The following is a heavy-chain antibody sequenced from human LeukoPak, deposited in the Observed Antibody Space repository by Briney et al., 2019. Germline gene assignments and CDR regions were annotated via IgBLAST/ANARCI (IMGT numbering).Heavy chain of an antibody. V-gene: IGHV4-39*07. D-gene: IGHD2-2*01. CDR3: ARDATWHCSSTSCPWNWFDP. CDR1: GDSISSYY. Sequence: SETLSLTCTVAGDSISSYYWGWIRQPPGKGLEWIGSIYYSGSTYYNPSLKSRVTISVDTSKNQFSLKLSSVTAADTAVYYCARDATWHCSSTSCPWNWFDPWGQGTLVTVSS. CDR2: IYYSGST. J-gene: IGHJ5*02.